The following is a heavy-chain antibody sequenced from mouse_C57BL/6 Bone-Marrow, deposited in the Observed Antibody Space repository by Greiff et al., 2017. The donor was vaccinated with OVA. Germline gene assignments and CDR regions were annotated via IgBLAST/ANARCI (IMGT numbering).Heavy chain of an antibody. J-gene: IGHJ1*03. D-gene: IGHD1-1*01. CDR2: INPGSGGT. CDR1: GYAFTNYL. V-gene: IGHV1-54*01. Sequence: VQLQQSGAELVRPGTSVTVSCKASGYAFTNYLIEWVKQRPGQGLEWIGVINPGSGGTNYNAKFKGKATLTADKSSSTAYMQLSSLTSEDCAVYFCARRSPSIATVVATDWYFDVWGKGTTVTVSS. CDR3: ARRSPSIATVVATDWYFDV.